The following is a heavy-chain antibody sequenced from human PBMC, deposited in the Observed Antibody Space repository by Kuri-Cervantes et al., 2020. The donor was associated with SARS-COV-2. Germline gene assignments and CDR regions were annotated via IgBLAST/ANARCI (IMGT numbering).Heavy chain of an antibody. CDR1: GFTFSNYA. J-gene: IGHJ4*02. V-gene: IGHV3-64*02. D-gene: IGHD3-3*01. CDR3: ARVSRSGYLDY. CDR2: ISSNGDST. Sequence: GGSLRLSCAASGFTFSNYAMYWVRQAPGKGLEYVSAISSNGDSTHYADSVKGRFTMSRDNSKNTLYLQMGSLRAEDMAVYYCARVSRSGYLDYWGQGTLVTVSS.